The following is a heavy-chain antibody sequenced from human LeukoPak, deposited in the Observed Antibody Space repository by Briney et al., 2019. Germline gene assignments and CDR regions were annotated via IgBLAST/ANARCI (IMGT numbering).Heavy chain of an antibody. CDR3: ARDEKDIVVVPAAMPGFDP. CDR1: GYTFTGYY. D-gene: IGHD2-2*01. Sequence: ASVKVSRKASGYTFTGYYMHWVRQAPGQGLEWMGWINPNSGGTNYAQKFQGRVTMTRDTSISTAYMELSRLRSDDTAVYYCARDEKDIVVVPAAMPGFDPWGQGTLVTVSS. CDR2: INPNSGGT. J-gene: IGHJ5*02. V-gene: IGHV1-2*02.